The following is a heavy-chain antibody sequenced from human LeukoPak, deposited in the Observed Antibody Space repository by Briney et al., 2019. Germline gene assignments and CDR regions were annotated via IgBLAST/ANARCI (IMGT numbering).Heavy chain of an antibody. CDR1: GGSFSGYY. Sequence: NSSETLSLTCAVYGGSFSGYYWSWIRQPPGKGLEWIGEINHSGSTNYNPSLKSRVTISVDTSKNQFSLKLSSVTAADTAVYYCARGLTAAAGAYWGQGTLVTVSS. V-gene: IGHV4-34*01. D-gene: IGHD6-13*01. CDR3: ARGLTAAAGAY. J-gene: IGHJ4*02. CDR2: INHSGST.